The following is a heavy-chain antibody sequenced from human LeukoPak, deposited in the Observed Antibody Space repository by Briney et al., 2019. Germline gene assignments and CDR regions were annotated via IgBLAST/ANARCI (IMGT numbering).Heavy chain of an antibody. J-gene: IGHJ4*02. D-gene: IGHD4-23*01. CDR3: ARLGVDYGDNASRLVDY. Sequence: SETLSLTCAVYGGPFSGYYWSWIRQPPGKGLEWIGEINHSGSTNYNPSLKSRVTISVDTSKNQFSLKLSSVTAADTAVYYCARLGVDYGDNASRLVDYWGQGTLVTVSS. CDR2: INHSGST. CDR1: GGPFSGYY. V-gene: IGHV4-34*01.